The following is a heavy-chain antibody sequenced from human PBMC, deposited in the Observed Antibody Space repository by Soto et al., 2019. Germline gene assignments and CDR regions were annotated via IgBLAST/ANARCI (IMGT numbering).Heavy chain of an antibody. Sequence: ESLKVSCKGSGYSFPSYWIGWVRQMPGKGLELMGIIYPGDSDTRYSPSFQGQVTISADKSISTAYLQWSSMKASDTAMYYCARHPNYYGSGSYDYYYGMDVWGKGKTVTVS. CDR2: IYPGDSDT. J-gene: IGHJ6*04. D-gene: IGHD3-10*01. CDR1: GYSFPSYW. CDR3: ARHPNYYGSGSYDYYYGMDV. V-gene: IGHV5-51*01.